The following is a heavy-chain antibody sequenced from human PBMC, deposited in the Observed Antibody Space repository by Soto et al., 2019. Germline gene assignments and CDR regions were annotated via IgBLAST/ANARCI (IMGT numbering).Heavy chain of an antibody. Sequence: QLQLQESGPGLVKPSETLSLTCTVSGGSISSSSYYWGWIRQPPGKGLEWIGSIYYSGSTYYNPSLKSRVTISVDTSKNQFSLKLSSVTAADTAVYYCACYDYIWGSYRYTGRFDPWGQGTLVTVSS. CDR3: ACYDYIWGSYRYTGRFDP. V-gene: IGHV4-39*01. CDR2: IYYSGST. D-gene: IGHD3-16*02. J-gene: IGHJ5*02. CDR1: GGSISSSSYY.